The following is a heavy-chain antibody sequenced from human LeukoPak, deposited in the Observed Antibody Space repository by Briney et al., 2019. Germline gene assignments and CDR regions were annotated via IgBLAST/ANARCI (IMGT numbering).Heavy chain of an antibody. Sequence: GASVKVSCKACGGTFSSYAISWVRQAPGQGLEWMGGIIPIFGTANYAQKFQGRVTITADESTSTAYMELSSLRSEDTAVYYCARAFWSGYIFDYWGQGTLVTVSS. J-gene: IGHJ4*02. D-gene: IGHD3-3*01. V-gene: IGHV1-69*13. CDR3: ARAFWSGYIFDY. CDR1: GGTFSSYA. CDR2: IIPIFGTA.